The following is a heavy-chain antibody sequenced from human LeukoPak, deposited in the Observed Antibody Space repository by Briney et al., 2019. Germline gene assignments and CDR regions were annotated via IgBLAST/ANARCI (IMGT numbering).Heavy chain of an antibody. CDR3: ARGGMITFGGVIVTHYYYYYMDV. D-gene: IGHD3-16*02. CDR1: GYTFTSYG. Sequence: ASVKVSCKASGYTFTSYGISWVRQAPGQGLEWMGWISAYNGNTNYAQKLQGRVTMTTDTSTSTAYMELSRLRSDDTAVYYCARGGMITFGGVIVTHYYYYYMDVWGKGTTVTVSS. CDR2: ISAYNGNT. J-gene: IGHJ6*03. V-gene: IGHV1-18*01.